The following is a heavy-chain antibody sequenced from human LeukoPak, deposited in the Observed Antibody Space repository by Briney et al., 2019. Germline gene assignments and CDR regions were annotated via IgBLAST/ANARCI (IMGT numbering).Heavy chain of an antibody. CDR1: GFTFSSYA. Sequence: PGGSLRLSCAASGFTFSSYAMNWVRQAPGKGLEWVSGISSSGGSTSYADSVKGRFTISRDNSKNTLYLQMSSLRAEDTAVYYCANPRDSSTWYTFDYWGQGTLVTVSS. J-gene: IGHJ4*02. CDR2: ISSSGGST. V-gene: IGHV3-23*01. CDR3: ANPRDSSTWYTFDY. D-gene: IGHD6-13*01.